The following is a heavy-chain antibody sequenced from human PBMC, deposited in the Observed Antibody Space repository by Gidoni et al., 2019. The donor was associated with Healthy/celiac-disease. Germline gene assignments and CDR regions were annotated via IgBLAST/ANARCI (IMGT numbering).Heavy chain of an antibody. CDR2: ISAYNGNT. J-gene: IGHJ6*03. V-gene: IGHV1-18*01. Sequence: QVQLAQSGAEAKKPGASVKVSCKASGYTFTSYGISWVRQAPGQGLEWMGWISAYNGNTNYAQKLQGRVTMTTDTSTSTAYMELRSLRSDDTAVYYCATATQQRYHYYMDVWGKGTTVTVSS. CDR3: ATATQQRYHYYMDV. CDR1: GYTFTSYG. D-gene: IGHD6-13*01.